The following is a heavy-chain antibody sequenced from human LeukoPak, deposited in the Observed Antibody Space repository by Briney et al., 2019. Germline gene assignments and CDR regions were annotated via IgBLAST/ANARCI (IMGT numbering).Heavy chain of an antibody. Sequence: SETLSLTCAVSGYSISSGYYWGWIRQPPGKGLEWIGSIYHSGSTYYNPSLKSRVTISVDTSKNQFSLKLSSVTAADPAVYYCARHLGSGWYGAFDIWGQGTMVTVSS. D-gene: IGHD6-19*01. CDR3: ARHLGSGWYGAFDI. CDR2: IYHSGST. CDR1: GYSISSGYY. V-gene: IGHV4-38-2*01. J-gene: IGHJ3*02.